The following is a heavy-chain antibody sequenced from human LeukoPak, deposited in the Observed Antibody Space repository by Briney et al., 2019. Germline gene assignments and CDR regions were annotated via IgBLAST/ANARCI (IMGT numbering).Heavy chain of an antibody. CDR2: IKSKRSDGKT. CDR1: CLIHSNDW. D-gene: IGHD5-12*01. Sequence: GPLTLSFAALCLIHSNDWMSRGRQAPGKGLGWVGRIKSKRSDGKTDYAAPVKGRFTISRDDSKNTLYLKMKSLESDVEAVYYCAHVATMSGLNLGSWGQGTLVTVSS. V-gene: IGHV3-15*01. CDR3: AHVATMSGLNLGS. J-gene: IGHJ4*02.